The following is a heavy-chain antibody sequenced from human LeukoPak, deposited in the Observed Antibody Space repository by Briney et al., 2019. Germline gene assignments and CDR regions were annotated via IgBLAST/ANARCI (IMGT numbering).Heavy chain of an antibody. CDR2: ISAYNGNT. CDR3: ARDGEDYYDSSGYYSWFDP. J-gene: IGHJ5*02. CDR1: GYTFTSYG. V-gene: IGHV1-18*01. Sequence: GASVKVSCKASGYTFTSYGISWVRQAPGQGLEWMGWISAYNGNTNYAQKLQGRVTMTTDTSTSTAYMELSRLRSDDTAVYYCARDGEDYYDSSGYYSWFDPWGQGTLVTVSS. D-gene: IGHD3-22*01.